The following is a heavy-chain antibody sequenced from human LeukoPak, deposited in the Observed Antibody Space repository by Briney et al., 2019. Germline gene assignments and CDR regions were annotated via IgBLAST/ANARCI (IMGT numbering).Heavy chain of an antibody. CDR3: ARHRGRYFDWLKDPFDP. V-gene: IGHV4-34*01. J-gene: IGHJ5*02. CDR1: GGSFSGYY. CDR2: INHSGGT. D-gene: IGHD3-9*01. Sequence: PSETLSLTCAVYGGSFSGYYWSWIRQPPGKGLEWIGEINHSGGTNYNPSLKSRVTISVDTSKNQFSLKLSSVTAADTAVYYCARHRGRYFDWLKDPFDPWGQGTLVTVSS.